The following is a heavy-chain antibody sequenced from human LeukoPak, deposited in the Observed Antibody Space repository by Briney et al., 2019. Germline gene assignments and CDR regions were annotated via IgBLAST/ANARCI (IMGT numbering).Heavy chain of an antibody. CDR3: ARGSEWSNGVSDY. J-gene: IGHJ4*02. CDR1: GFTFSSYA. D-gene: IGHD3-3*01. Sequence: GGSLRLSCAASGFTFSSYAMSWVRQAPGKGLEWVSSISRSSSYYADPVKGRFTISRDNAKNSLFLQMNSLRAEDTAVYYCARGSEWSNGVSDYWGQGTLVTVSS. V-gene: IGHV3-21*01. CDR2: ISRSSS.